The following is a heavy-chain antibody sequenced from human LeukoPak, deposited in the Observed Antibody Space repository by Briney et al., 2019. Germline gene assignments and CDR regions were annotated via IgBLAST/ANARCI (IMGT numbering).Heavy chain of an antibody. V-gene: IGHV1-2*06. Sequence: GASVKVSCKASGYTFTGYYLHWVRQAPGQGLEWMGRINPDSGGTNYAQKFQGRVTMTRDTSISTVHMEVSGLRSDDTAVYYCARIYDSSGYYHPHLDCWGQGTLVTVSS. CDR3: ARIYDSSGYYHPHLDC. D-gene: IGHD3-22*01. CDR1: GYTFTGYY. CDR2: INPDSGGT. J-gene: IGHJ4*02.